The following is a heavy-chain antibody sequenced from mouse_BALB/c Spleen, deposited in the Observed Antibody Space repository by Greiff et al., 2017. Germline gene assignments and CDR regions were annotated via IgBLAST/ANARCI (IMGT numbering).Heavy chain of an antibody. J-gene: IGHJ2*01. CDR3: ARSRYYGSRDFDY. V-gene: IGHV5-17*02. CDR2: ISSGSSTI. Sequence: DVHLVESGGGLVQPGGSRKLSCAASGFTFSSFGMHWVRQAPEKGLEWVAYISSGSSTIYYADTVKGRFTISRDNPKNTLFLQMTSLRSEDTAMYYCARSRYYGSRDFDYWGQGTTLTVSS. CDR1: GFTFSSFG. D-gene: IGHD1-1*01.